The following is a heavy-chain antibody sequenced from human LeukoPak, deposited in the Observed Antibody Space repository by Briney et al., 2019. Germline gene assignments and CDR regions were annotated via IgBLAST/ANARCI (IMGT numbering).Heavy chain of an antibody. Sequence: SVKVSCKASGGTFSSYAISWVRQAPGQGLEWMGRIIPIFGIANYAQKFQGRVTITADKSTSTAYMELSSLRSEDTAVYYCARALVRGVMFYYYYGMDVWGHGTTVTVSS. J-gene: IGHJ6*02. D-gene: IGHD3-10*02. CDR3: ARALVRGVMFYYYYGMDV. V-gene: IGHV1-69*04. CDR2: IIPIFGIA. CDR1: GGTFSSYA.